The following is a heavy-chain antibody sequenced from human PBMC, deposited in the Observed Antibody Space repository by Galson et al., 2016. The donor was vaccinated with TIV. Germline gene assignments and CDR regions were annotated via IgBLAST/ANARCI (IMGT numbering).Heavy chain of an antibody. Sequence: QSGAEVKKPGESLKISCKGSGYTFTKDWIGWVRQMPGKGLEWMGVIYPYDSDTRYSPSFQGRVTISADKSTSTASLQWSSLRASDTAIYYCARHVTVFLGDWFDPWGQGTLVIVSS. J-gene: IGHJ5*02. CDR3: ARHVTVFLGDWFDP. V-gene: IGHV5-51*01. CDR1: GYTFTKDW. CDR2: IYPYDSDT. D-gene: IGHD3-16*01.